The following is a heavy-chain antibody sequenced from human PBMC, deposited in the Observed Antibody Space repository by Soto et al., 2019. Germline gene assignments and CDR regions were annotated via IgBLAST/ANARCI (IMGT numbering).Heavy chain of an antibody. Sequence: GAPVKVSCKASGYMITSYATHWVRQAPGQRLEWMGWINAGNGNTKYSQKFQGRVIITRDTSAGTAYMELRSLRSEDTAVYYCATPIVAFDWGQGTLGTFSS. J-gene: IGHJ4*02. CDR2: INAGNGNT. CDR3: ATPIVAFD. CDR1: GYMITSYA. D-gene: IGHD5-12*01. V-gene: IGHV1-3*01.